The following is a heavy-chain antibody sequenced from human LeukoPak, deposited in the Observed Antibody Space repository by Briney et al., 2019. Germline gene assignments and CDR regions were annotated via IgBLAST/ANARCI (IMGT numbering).Heavy chain of an antibody. J-gene: IGHJ6*02. CDR3: ATYKRWVAGDV. CDR1: EFTFSDSW. D-gene: IGHD1-14*01. V-gene: IGHV3-7*01. Sequence: GGSLRLSCAASEFTFSDSWMSWVRQAPGKGPEWVANIKQDGSEEHYVDSVKGRFTVSRDNARNSLFLQMNSLRVEDTAVYYCATYKRWVAGDVWGQGTTVSVSS. CDR2: IKQDGSEE.